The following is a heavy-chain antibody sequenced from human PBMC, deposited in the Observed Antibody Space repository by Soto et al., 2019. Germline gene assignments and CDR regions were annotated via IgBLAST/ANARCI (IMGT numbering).Heavy chain of an antibody. J-gene: IGHJ1*01. Sequence: GGSLRLSCTGSGFIFKDYAMTWVRQGPGKGLEWVSTMSESGDIISYRDSVKGRFTMSRDMSNRTLYLEMNGLRAEDTAMYYCAKKLFSGTYYDLESWGPGTLVTVSS. CDR1: GFIFKDYA. V-gene: IGHV3-23*01. D-gene: IGHD1-26*01. CDR2: MSESGDII. CDR3: AKKLFSGTYYDLES.